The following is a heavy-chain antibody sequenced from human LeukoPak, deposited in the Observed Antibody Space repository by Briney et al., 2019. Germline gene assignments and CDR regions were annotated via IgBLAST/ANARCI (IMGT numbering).Heavy chain of an antibody. D-gene: IGHD2-21*01. CDR3: ARRRTDLLLSYFDP. CDR2: ISYSGST. V-gene: IGHV4-59*01. J-gene: IGHJ5*02. Sequence: SETLSLTCAVYGGSFSSYYWSWIRQPPGKGLEWIGYISYSGSTNYDLSLKSRVTISVDTSKNQFSLKLTSVTAADTAVYYCARRRTDLLLSYFDPWGQGTLVTVSS. CDR1: GGSFSSYY.